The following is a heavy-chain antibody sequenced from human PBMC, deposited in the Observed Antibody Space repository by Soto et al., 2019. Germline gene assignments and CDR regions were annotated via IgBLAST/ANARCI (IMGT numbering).Heavy chain of an antibody. Sequence: PSETLSLTCTVSGVSISSGGYYWSWIRQHPGKGLEWIGYIYYSGSTYYNPSLKSRVTISVDTSKNQFSLKLSSVTAADTAVYYCARVYNWNYSLWGQGTLVTVPS. J-gene: IGHJ4*02. CDR2: IYYSGST. CDR3: ARVYNWNYSL. V-gene: IGHV4-31*03. D-gene: IGHD1-1*01. CDR1: GVSISSGGYY.